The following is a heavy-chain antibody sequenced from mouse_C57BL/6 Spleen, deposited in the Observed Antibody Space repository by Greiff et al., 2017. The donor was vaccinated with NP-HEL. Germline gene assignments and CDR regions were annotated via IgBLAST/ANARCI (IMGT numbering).Heavy chain of an antibody. CDR1: GFTFSSYG. J-gene: IGHJ4*01. CDR3: ARRLITTVVATGDAMDY. CDR2: ISSGGSYT. D-gene: IGHD1-1*01. V-gene: IGHV5-6*01. Sequence: EVQRVESGGDLVKPGGSLKLSCAASGFTFSSYGMSWVRRTPDKRLEWVATISSGGSYTYYPDSVKGRFTISRDNAKNTLYLQMSSLKSEDTAMYYCARRLITTVVATGDAMDYWGQGTSVTVSS.